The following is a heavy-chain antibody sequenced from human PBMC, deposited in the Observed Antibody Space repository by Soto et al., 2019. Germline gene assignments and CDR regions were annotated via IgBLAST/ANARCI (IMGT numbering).Heavy chain of an antibody. V-gene: IGHV3-64*04. J-gene: IGHJ5*02. CDR3: AREADILNWFDP. CDR2: ITTKGDST. Sequence: GSLRLSCAASGFTFSDYAMYWVRQAPGKGLEYVSAITTKGDSTYYADSVKGRFNISRDNSKNTLYLQMNSLRAEDTAVYYCAREADILNWFDPWGQGTLVT. CDR1: GFTFSDYA. D-gene: IGHD3-9*01.